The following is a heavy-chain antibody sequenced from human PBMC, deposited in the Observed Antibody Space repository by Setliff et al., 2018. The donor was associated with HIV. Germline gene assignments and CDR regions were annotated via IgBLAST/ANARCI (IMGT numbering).Heavy chain of an antibody. CDR2: IIPMYDTP. CDR1: GGIISRYA. D-gene: IGHD6-19*01. J-gene: IGHJ4*02. Sequence: ASVKVSCKHSGGIISRYAITWVRQAPGQGLEWVGGIIPMYDTPTYAQKLQGRVTITADRSTNTAYMELRGLRSEDTAVYYCARARGTGWEQCLYYWGQGTLVTVSS. CDR3: ARARGTGWEQCLYY. V-gene: IGHV1-69*06.